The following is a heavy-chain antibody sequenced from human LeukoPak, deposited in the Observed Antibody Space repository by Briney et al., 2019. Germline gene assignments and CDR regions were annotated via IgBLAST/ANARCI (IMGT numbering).Heavy chain of an antibody. CDR1: GNTFTDYY. D-gene: IGHD5-18*01. CDR3: ARVDTAMATVPDY. J-gene: IGHJ4*02. V-gene: IGHV1-2*02. CDR2: INPNSGGT. Sequence: GASVNVSCKAAGNTFTDYYMHWVRQAPGQGLEWMGWINPNSGGTNYAQKFQGRVTITRDTSISTAYMELSRLRSDDTAVYYCARVDTAMATVPDYWGQGTLVTVSS.